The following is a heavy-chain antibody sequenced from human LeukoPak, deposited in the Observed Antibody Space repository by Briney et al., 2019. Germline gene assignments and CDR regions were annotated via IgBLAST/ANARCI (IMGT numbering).Heavy chain of an antibody. Sequence: ASVKVSCKASGYTFTGYYMRWVRQAPGRGLEWMGRINPNSGGTNYAQKFQGRVTMTRDTSISTAYMELSRLRSDDTAVYYCARGVYTMIVVVPFDYWGQGTLVTVSS. CDR2: INPNSGGT. J-gene: IGHJ4*02. V-gene: IGHV1-2*06. D-gene: IGHD3-22*01. CDR3: ARGVYTMIVVVPFDY. CDR1: GYTFTGYY.